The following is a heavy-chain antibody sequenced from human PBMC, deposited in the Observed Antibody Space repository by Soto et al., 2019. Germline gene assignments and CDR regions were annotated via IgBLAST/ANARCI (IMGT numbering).Heavy chain of an antibody. D-gene: IGHD2-15*01. CDR2: IRGSGGST. Sequence: EVQLLESGGGLVQPGGSLRLSCAASGFTFSSYAMSWVRQAPGKGLEWVSAIRGSGGSTYYADSVKGRFTISRDNSKNTLYLQMNSLRAEDTAVYYCAKDLPNIVVVVAATFDYWGQGTLVTVSS. V-gene: IGHV3-23*01. J-gene: IGHJ4*02. CDR1: GFTFSSYA. CDR3: AKDLPNIVVVVAATFDY.